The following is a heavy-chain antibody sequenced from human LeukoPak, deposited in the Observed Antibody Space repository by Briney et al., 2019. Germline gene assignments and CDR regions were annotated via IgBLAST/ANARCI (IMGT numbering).Heavy chain of an antibody. Sequence: PGGSLRLSCAASGFTFSSYAMSWVRQAPGKGLEWVANIKQDGSEKYYVDSVKGRFTISRDNAKNSLYLQMNSLRAEDTAVYYCARDRGGSGWYGPYYYYYGMDVWGQGTTVTVSS. CDR2: IKQDGSEK. D-gene: IGHD6-19*01. J-gene: IGHJ6*02. V-gene: IGHV3-7*01. CDR1: GFTFSSYA. CDR3: ARDRGGSGWYGPYYYYYGMDV.